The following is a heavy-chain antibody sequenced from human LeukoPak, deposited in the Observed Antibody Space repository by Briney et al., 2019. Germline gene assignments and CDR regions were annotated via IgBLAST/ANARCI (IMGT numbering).Heavy chain of an antibody. CDR3: ARDRRHYYGSGSSYGAGRAFDY. CDR1: GDSVSSTTAT. CDR2: TYYWSKWYS. Sequence: SQTLSLTCAISGDSVSSTTATWNWIRQSPSRGLEWLGRTYYWSKWYSDYAVSLKSRITINPDTSKNHFTLQLNSVTPEDTAVYYCARDRRHYYGSGSSYGAGRAFDYWGQGILVAVSS. J-gene: IGHJ4*02. D-gene: IGHD3-10*01. V-gene: IGHV6-1*01.